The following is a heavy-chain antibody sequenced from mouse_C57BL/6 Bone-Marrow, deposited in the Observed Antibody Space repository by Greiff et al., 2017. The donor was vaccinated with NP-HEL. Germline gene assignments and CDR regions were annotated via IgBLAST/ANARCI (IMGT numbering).Heavy chain of an antibody. CDR3: TVYYYGSSRHWYFDV. CDR1: GFTFSNYW. J-gene: IGHJ1*03. CDR2: IRLKSDNYAT. D-gene: IGHD1-1*01. Sequence: EVKLQESGGGLVQPGGSMKLSCVASGFTFSNYWMNWVRQSPEKGLEWVAQIRLKSDNYATHYAESVKGRFTISRDDSKSSVYLQMNNIRAEDTVIYYCTVYYYGSSRHWYFDVWGTGTTVTVSS. V-gene: IGHV6-3*01.